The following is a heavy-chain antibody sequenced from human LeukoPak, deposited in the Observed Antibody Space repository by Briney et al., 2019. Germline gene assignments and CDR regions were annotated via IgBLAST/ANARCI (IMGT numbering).Heavy chain of an antibody. CDR1: GGAFTNYA. CDR3: ARSRNYGMDV. Sequence: ASVKVSCKASGGAFTNYAINWVRQAPGQGLEWMGWINPNSGGTNYAQKFQGRVTMTRDTSISTAYMELSRLRSDDTAVYYCARSRNYGMDVWGQGTTVTVSS. J-gene: IGHJ6*02. CDR2: INPNSGGT. V-gene: IGHV1-2*02.